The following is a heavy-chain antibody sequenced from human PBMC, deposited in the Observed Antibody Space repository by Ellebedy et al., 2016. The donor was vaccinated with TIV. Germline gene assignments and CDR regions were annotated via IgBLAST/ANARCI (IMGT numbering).Heavy chain of an antibody. CDR1: GGTFSSYA. J-gene: IGHJ3*02. CDR2: IIPIFGTA. Sequence: ASVKVSCKASGGTFSSYAISWVRQAPGQGLEWMGGIIPIFGTANYAQKFQGRVTITADKSTSTAYMELSSLRSEDTAVYYCAHTRLGAKDDAFDIWGQGTMVTVSS. CDR3: AHTRLGAKDDAFDI. V-gene: IGHV1-69*06. D-gene: IGHD1-26*01.